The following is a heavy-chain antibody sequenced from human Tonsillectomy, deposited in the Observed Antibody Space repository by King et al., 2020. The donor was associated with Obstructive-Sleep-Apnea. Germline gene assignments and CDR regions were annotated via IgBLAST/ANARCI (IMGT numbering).Heavy chain of an antibody. J-gene: IGHJ3*02. Sequence: QLQESGPGLVKPSQTLSLTCTVSCGSISSGGYYWSWIRQHPGKGLEWIGYIYYSGSTYYNPSLKSRVTISVDTSKKQFSLKLSSVTAADTAVYYCAREYYYDSSGYYYFAFDIWGQGTMVTVSS. CDR2: IYYSGST. CDR1: CGSISSGGYY. CDR3: AREYYYDSSGYYYFAFDI. D-gene: IGHD3-22*01. V-gene: IGHV4-31*03.